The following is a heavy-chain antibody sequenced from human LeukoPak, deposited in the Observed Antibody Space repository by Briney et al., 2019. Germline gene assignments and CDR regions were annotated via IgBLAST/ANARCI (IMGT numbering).Heavy chain of an antibody. V-gene: IGHV3-23*01. J-gene: IGHJ4*02. CDR2: ISGSGGST. CDR3: AKVRAVAGTWLVPSYYFDY. D-gene: IGHD6-19*01. Sequence: TGGSLRLSCAASGFTFSSYAMSWVRQAPGKGLEWVSAISGSGGSTYYADSVKGRFTISRDNSKNTLYLQMNSLRAEDTAVYYCAKVRAVAGTWLVPSYYFDYWGQGTLVTVSS. CDR1: GFTFSSYA.